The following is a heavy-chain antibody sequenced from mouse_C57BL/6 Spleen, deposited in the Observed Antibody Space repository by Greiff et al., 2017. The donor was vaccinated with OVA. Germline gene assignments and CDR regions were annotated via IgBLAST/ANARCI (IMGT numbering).Heavy chain of an antibody. J-gene: IGHJ2*01. CDR2: ISYDGSN. Sequence: VQLKESGPGLVKPSQSLSLTCSVTGYSITSGYYWNWIRQFPGNKLEWMGYISYDGSNNYNPSLKNRISITRDTSKNQFFLKLNSVTTEDTATYYCARERSWGASDYWGQGTTLTVSS. CDR3: ARERSWGASDY. V-gene: IGHV3-6*01. CDR1: GYSITSGYY. D-gene: IGHD6-1*01.